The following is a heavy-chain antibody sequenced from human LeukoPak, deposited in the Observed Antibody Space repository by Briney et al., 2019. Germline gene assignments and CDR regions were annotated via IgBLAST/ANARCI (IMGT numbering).Heavy chain of an antibody. Sequence: ASVKVSCKASGYTFSGYYIHWVRQAPGQGLEWMGIINPSGGSTSYAQKFQGRVTMTRDTSTSTVYMELSSLRSEDTAVYYCARGDLGYNSDYWGQGTLVTVSS. J-gene: IGHJ4*02. V-gene: IGHV1-46*01. CDR3: ARGDLGYNSDY. CDR2: INPSGGST. D-gene: IGHD5-24*01. CDR1: GYTFSGYY.